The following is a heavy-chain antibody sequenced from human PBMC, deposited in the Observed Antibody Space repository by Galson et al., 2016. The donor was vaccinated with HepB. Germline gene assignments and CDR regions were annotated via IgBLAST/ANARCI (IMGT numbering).Heavy chain of an antibody. J-gene: IGHJ4*02. CDR2: VSYSGRA. CDR1: GGSIRSTTLY. D-gene: IGHD3-16*01. V-gene: IGHV4-39*01. Sequence: SETLSLTCTVSGGSIRSTTLYWGWIRQPPGKGLEWIGSVSYSGRALYTPSLKSRVTISVDTSNNQFSLRLSTVTAADTAVYYCATYTTSLGRFEYWGQGTPVTVSS. CDR3: ATYTTSLGRFEY.